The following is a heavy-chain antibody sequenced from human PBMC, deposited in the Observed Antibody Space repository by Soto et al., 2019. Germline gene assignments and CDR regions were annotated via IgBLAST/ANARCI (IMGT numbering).Heavy chain of an antibody. CDR3: AREYTAWPLAYGLDV. CDR1: GSTFSTYS. V-gene: IGHV3-21*01. Sequence: GGSLRLSCVGSGSTFSTYSINWVRQAPGKGLEWVSSISSRSDIYYADSVKGRFTISRDNAKNSVSLQMNSLRAEDTAVYYCAREYTAWPLAYGLDVWGQGTTVTVSS. CDR2: ISSRSDI. D-gene: IGHD2-2*02. J-gene: IGHJ6*02.